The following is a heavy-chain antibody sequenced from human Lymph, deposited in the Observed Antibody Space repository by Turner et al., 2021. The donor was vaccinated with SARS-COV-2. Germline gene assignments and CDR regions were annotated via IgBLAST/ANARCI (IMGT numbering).Heavy chain of an antibody. V-gene: IGHV3-33*01. CDR1: GFTFSSYG. Sequence: QVQLVESGGGVVHPGRSLRLSCAASGFTFSSYGMHWVRQAQGKGLEWVAVIWNDGSNKYYADTVKGRFTISRDNSKNTLYLQMNSLRAEDTAVYYCARDWGVGAAGKAYYYGMDVWGQGTTVTVSS. CDR2: IWNDGSNK. J-gene: IGHJ6*02. CDR3: ARDWGVGAAGKAYYYGMDV. D-gene: IGHD6-13*01.